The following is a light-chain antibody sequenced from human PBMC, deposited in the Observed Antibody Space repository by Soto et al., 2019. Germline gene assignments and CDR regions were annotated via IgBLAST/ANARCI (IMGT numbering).Light chain of an antibody. Sequence: EVVMTQSPATLSVSPGERATLSCRASQSVSSSLAWYQQKPGQAPRLLIYGASTRATGIPVRFSGSGSGTDFTLTISSLQSEDFAVYYCQQYNRWPPWTFGQGTKVEI. J-gene: IGKJ1*01. CDR2: GAS. CDR1: QSVSSS. CDR3: QQYNRWPPWT. V-gene: IGKV3-15*01.